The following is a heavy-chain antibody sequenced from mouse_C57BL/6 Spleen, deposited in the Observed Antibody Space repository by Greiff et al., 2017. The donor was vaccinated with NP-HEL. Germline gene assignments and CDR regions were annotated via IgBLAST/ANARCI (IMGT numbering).Heavy chain of an antibody. D-gene: IGHD2-1*01. V-gene: IGHV5-6*01. CDR1: GFTFSSYG. CDR2: ISSGGSYT. J-gene: IGHJ1*03. CDR3: ARGSYGNYLDFDV. Sequence: EVQLVESGGDLVKPGGSLKLSCAASGFTFSSYGMSWVRQTPDKRLEWVATISSGGSYTYYPDSVKGRFTISRDNAKNTLYLQMSSLKSEDTAMYYCARGSYGNYLDFDVWGTGTTVTVSS.